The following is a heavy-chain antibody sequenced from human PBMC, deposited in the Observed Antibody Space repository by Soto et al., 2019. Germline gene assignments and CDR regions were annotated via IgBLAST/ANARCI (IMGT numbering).Heavy chain of an antibody. J-gene: IGHJ4*02. D-gene: IGHD4-17*01. CDR2: IYYSGST. CDR1: GGSISSSSYY. CDR3: ARYGYGDYSKYFDY. Sequence: QLQLQESGPGLVKPSETLSLTCTVSGGSISSSSYYWGWIRQPPGKGLAWIGRIYYSGSTYYNPSLKSRVTISVDTSKNQFSLKLSSVTAADTAVYYCARYGYGDYSKYFDYWGQGTLVTVSS. V-gene: IGHV4-39*01.